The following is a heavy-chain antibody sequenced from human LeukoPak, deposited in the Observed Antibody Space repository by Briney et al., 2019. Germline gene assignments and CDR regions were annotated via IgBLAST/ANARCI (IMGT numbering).Heavy chain of an antibody. CDR3: ARGLYYGSGSPIDY. V-gene: IGHV3-33*01. Sequence: GGSLRLSCAASGFTFSSYGMHWVRQAPGKGPEWVAVIWYDGSDKYYADSVKGRFTVSRDNSKNTLYMQMNSLRADDTAVYYCARGLYYGSGSPIDYWGQGTLVTVSS. CDR1: GFTFSSYG. D-gene: IGHD3-10*01. J-gene: IGHJ4*02. CDR2: IWYDGSDK.